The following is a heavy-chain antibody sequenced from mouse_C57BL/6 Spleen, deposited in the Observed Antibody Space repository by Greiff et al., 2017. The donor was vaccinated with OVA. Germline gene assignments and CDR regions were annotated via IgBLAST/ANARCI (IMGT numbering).Heavy chain of an antibody. D-gene: IGHD1-1*01. CDR1: GYTFTSYW. Sequence: VQLQQPGAELVKPGASVKLSCKASGYTFTSYWMQWVKQRPGQGLEWIGEIDPSDSYTYYNQKFKGKATLTVDTSSSTAYMQLSSLTSEDSAVDYCARIHYYGSSYWYFDVWGTGTTVTVSS. J-gene: IGHJ1*03. V-gene: IGHV1-50*01. CDR2: IDPSDSYT. CDR3: ARIHYYGSSYWYFDV.